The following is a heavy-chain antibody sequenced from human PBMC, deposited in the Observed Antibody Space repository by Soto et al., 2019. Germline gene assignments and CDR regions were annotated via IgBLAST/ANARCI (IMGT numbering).Heavy chain of an antibody. D-gene: IGHD5-18*01. CDR3: AKGGYIYGLDP. Sequence: GGSLRLSCAASGFPFNTYAMSWVRQAPGKGPEWVSAISESGDNAFYADSVQGRFTISRDNPYNILYLQMNSLRAEDTALYFCAKGGYIYGLDPWGQGTMVTVYS. V-gene: IGHV3-23*01. J-gene: IGHJ5*02. CDR1: GFPFNTYA. CDR2: ISESGDNA.